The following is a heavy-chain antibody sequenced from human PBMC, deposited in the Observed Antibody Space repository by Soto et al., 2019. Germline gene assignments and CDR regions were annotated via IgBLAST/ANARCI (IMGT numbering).Heavy chain of an antibody. CDR2: IYSGGST. J-gene: IGHJ1*01. D-gene: IGHD6-19*01. V-gene: IGHV3-53*04. Sequence: EVQLVESGGGLVQPGGSLRLSCAASGFTVSSNYMSWVRQAPGKGLEWVSVIYSGGSTYYADSVKGRFTISRHNSKNTLYLQMNSLRAEDTAVYYCARVEYSSGWYLIQHWGQGTLVTVSS. CDR1: GFTVSSNY. CDR3: ARVEYSSGWYLIQH.